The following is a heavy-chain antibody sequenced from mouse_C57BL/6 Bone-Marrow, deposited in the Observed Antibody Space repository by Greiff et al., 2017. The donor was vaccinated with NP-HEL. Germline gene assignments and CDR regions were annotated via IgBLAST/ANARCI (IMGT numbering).Heavy chain of an antibody. J-gene: IGHJ3*01. CDR2: IDPSDSYT. CDR1: GYTFTSYW. V-gene: IGHV1-50*01. D-gene: IGHD2-3*01. CDR3: ARRGDDGYSAY. Sequence: QVHLQQPGAELVKPGASVKLSCKASGYTFTSYWMQWVKQRPGQGLEWIGEIDPSDSYTNYNQKFKGKATLTVDTSSSTAYMQLSSLTSEDSAVYYCARRGDDGYSAYWGQGTLVTVSA.